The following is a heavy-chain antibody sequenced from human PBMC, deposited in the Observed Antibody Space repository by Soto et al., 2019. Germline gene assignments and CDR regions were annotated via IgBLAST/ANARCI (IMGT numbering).Heavy chain of an antibody. V-gene: IGHV3-30*04. CDR2: ISFAGNNK. D-gene: IGHD2-15*01. J-gene: IGHJ4*02. Sequence: GGSLRLSCAVSGFTFSSYSMHWVRQYPDMGLEWVAFISFAGNNKYYADSVKGRFTISRDNSNNMVYLEMNSLRPDDTAVYYCARDRQKALVVVAATGGFDYWGQGTPVTVSS. CDR1: GFTFSSYS. CDR3: ARDRQKALVVVAATGGFDY.